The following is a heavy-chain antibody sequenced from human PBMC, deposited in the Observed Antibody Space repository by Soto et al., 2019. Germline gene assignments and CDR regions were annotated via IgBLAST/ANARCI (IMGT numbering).Heavy chain of an antibody. CDR1: GGTFSSYA. D-gene: IGHD3-22*01. J-gene: IGHJ5*02. Sequence: GASVKVSCKASGGTFSSYAISWVRQAPGQGLEWMGGIIPIFGTANYAQKFQGRVTITADESTSTAYMELSSLRSEDTAVYYFAAFYDSSGYYYGPIWFDPWGQGTLVTVSS. V-gene: IGHV1-69*13. CDR3: AAFYDSSGYYYGPIWFDP. CDR2: IIPIFGTA.